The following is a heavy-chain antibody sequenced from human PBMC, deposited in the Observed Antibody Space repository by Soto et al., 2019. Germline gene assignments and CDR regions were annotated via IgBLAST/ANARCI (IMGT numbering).Heavy chain of an antibody. CDR3: ARETVTDEGGWYYYYGMDV. Sequence: SETLSLTCTVSGGSISSYYWSWIRQPPGKGLEWIGYIYYSGSTNYNPSLKSRVTISVDTSKNQFSLKLSSVTAADTAVYYCARETVTDEGGWYYYYGMDVWGQGTTVTVSS. D-gene: IGHD4-17*01. V-gene: IGHV4-59*01. CDR1: GGSISSYY. CDR2: IYYSGST. J-gene: IGHJ6*02.